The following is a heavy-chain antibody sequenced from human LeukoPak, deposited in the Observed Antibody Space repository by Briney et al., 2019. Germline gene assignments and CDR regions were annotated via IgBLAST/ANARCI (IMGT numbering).Heavy chain of an antibody. CDR2: IWYDGSNK. Sequence: GGSLRLSCAASGFTFSSYGMHWVRQAPGKGLEWVAVIWYDGSNKYYADSVKGRFTISRDNSKNTLYLQMNSLRAEDTAVYYCARDPRVGALYYFDYWGQGTLVTVSS. CDR3: ARDPRVGALYYFDY. CDR1: GFTFSSYG. J-gene: IGHJ4*02. V-gene: IGHV3-33*01. D-gene: IGHD1-26*01.